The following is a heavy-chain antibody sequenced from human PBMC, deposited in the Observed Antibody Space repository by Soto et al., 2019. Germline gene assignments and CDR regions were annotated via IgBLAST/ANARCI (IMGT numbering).Heavy chain of an antibody. D-gene: IGHD4-17*01. CDR3: ARVEEDEYGDFRYFDY. J-gene: IGHJ4*02. CDR1: GGSISSGGYY. Sequence: QVQLQESGPGLVKPSQTLSLTCTVSGGSISSGGYYWSWIRQHPGKGLEWIGYIYYSGSTYYNPSLKSRVTISVDTSKNQCSLKLSSVTAADTAVYYCARVEEDEYGDFRYFDYWGQGTLVTVSS. V-gene: IGHV4-31*03. CDR2: IYYSGST.